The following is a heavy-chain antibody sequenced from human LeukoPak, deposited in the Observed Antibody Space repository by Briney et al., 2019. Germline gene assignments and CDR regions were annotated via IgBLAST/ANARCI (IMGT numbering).Heavy chain of an antibody. CDR1: GFTFSSYS. V-gene: IGHV3-21*01. J-gene: IGHJ4*02. D-gene: IGHD6-19*01. CDR3: ARDSIAVARSFDY. CDR2: ISSSSSYI. Sequence: GGSLRLSCAASGFTFSSYSMNWVRQAPVKELEWVSSISSSSSYIYYADSVKGRFTISRDNAKNSLYLQMNSLRAEDTAVYYCARDSIAVARSFDYWGQGTLVTVSS.